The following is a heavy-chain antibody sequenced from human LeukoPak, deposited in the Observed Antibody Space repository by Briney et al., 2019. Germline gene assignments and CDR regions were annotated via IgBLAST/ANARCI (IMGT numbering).Heavy chain of an antibody. Sequence: ASVKVSCKASGYTFTGYYMHWVRQAPGQGLEWMGWINPNSGGTNYAQKFQGRVTMTMDTSISTAYMELSRLRSDDTAVYYCARDYSGSYWVDYWGQGTLVTVSS. CDR3: ARDYSGSYWVDY. D-gene: IGHD1-26*01. V-gene: IGHV1-2*02. CDR2: INPNSGGT. CDR1: GYTFTGYY. J-gene: IGHJ4*02.